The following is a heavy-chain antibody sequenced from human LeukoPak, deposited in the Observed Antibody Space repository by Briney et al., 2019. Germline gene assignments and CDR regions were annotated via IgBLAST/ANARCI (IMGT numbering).Heavy chain of an antibody. CDR1: GYTFTSYG. CDR2: IIPILGIA. CDR3: ARLVLPGGARTGMDV. Sequence: ASVKVSCKASGYTFTSYGISWVRQAPGRGLEWMGRIIPILGIANYAQKFQGRVTITADKSTSTAYMELSSLRSEDTAVYYCARLVLPGGARTGMDVWGQGTTVTVSS. J-gene: IGHJ6*02. D-gene: IGHD4/OR15-4a*01. V-gene: IGHV1-69*04.